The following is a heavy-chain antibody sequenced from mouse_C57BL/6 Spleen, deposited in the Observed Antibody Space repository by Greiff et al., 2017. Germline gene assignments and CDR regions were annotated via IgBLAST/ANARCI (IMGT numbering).Heavy chain of an antibody. Sequence: EVKVEESEGGLVQPGSSMKLSCTASGFTFSDYYMAWVRQVPEKGLEWVANINYDGSSTYYLDSLKSRFIISRDNAKNILYLQMSSLKSEDTATYYCARVLFTYFDVWGTGTTVTVSS. V-gene: IGHV5-16*01. J-gene: IGHJ1*03. CDR2: INYDGSST. CDR3: ARVLFTYFDV. CDR1: GFTFSDYY.